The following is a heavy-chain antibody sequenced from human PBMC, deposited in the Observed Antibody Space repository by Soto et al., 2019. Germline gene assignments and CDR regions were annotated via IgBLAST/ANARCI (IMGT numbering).Heavy chain of an antibody. V-gene: IGHV4-34*01. CDR2: INHTGNT. D-gene: IGHD5-12*01. CDR1: GGSLSGYY. Sequence: QVQLQQGGAGLLKPSETLSLTCTVNGGSLSGYYWSWIRQPPGKGLEWIGEINHTGNTNYHSSLKSRVTISVDTSKKHLSLILPSVTAADTAVYYCARGVVATTRLFDSWGQGTLVTVSS. CDR3: ARGVVATTRLFDS. J-gene: IGHJ4*02.